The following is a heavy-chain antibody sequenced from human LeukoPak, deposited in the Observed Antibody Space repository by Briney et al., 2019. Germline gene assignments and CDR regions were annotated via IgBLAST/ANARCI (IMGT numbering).Heavy chain of an antibody. Sequence: SETLSLTCTVSGGSISSGGYYWSWIRQPPGKGLEWIGYIYHSGSTYYNPSLKSRVTISVDRSKNQFSLKLSSVTAADTAVYYCARAVKWELHDAFDIWGQGTMVTVSS. CDR3: ARAVKWELHDAFDI. CDR2: IYHSGST. D-gene: IGHD1-26*01. J-gene: IGHJ3*02. V-gene: IGHV4-30-2*01. CDR1: GGSISSGGYY.